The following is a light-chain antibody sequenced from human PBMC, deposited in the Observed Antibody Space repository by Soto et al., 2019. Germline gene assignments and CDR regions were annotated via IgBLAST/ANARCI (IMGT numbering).Light chain of an antibody. CDR1: SSDVGGYDY. Sequence: QSALTQPPSASGSPGQSVTISCTGTSSDVGGYDYVSWYQQHPGKAPKLMIYEVSKRPSGVPDRFSASKSGNTASLTVSGLQAEDEADYFCCSFAGSNNFVVFGGGTKLTVL. J-gene: IGLJ2*01. CDR3: CSFAGSNNFVV. V-gene: IGLV2-8*01. CDR2: EVS.